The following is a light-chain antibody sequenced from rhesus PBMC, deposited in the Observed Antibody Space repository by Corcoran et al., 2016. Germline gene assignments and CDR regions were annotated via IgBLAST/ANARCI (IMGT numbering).Light chain of an antibody. Sequence: DIVMTQSPDSLAVSLGQRVTINCKSSQSLLYSSNNKNYLAWYQQKTGQAPKLHIYWASTRESGVPNRFSGNGAGTDFTLTISGLQAEDVAVYYCQQYYSTPLTFGGGTKVAIK. CDR2: WAS. J-gene: IGKJ4*01. CDR1: QSLLYSSNNKNY. V-gene: IGKV4-1*01. CDR3: QQYYSTPLT.